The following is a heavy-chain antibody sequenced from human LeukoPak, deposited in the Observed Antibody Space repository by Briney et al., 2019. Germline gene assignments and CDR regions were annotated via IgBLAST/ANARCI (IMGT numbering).Heavy chain of an antibody. CDR2: ISASDGII. V-gene: IGHV3-11*01. CDR3: ARHTNTGGTYYDAFDI. J-gene: IGHJ3*02. CDR1: GFTFSDYY. D-gene: IGHD1-26*01. Sequence: GGSLRLSCAASGFTFSDYYMSWLRQTPGKGLEWLSCISASDGIIYYADSVKGRFTISRDNAKNSLYLQINSLRVDDTAVYFCARHTNTGGTYYDAFDIWGHGTMVTVSS.